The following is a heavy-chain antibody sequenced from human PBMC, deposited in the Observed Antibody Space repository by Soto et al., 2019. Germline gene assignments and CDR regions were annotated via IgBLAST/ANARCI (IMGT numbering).Heavy chain of an antibody. CDR1: GFTFSNAW. Sequence: GGSLRLSCAASGFTFSNAWMSWVRQAPGKGLEWVGRIKSKTDGGTTDYAAPVKGRFTISRDDSKNTLYLQMNSLKTEDTAVYYCTTEGAGYYSGMDVWGQGTTVTVSS. J-gene: IGHJ6*02. V-gene: IGHV3-15*01. CDR3: TTEGAGYYSGMDV. CDR2: IKSKTDGGTT.